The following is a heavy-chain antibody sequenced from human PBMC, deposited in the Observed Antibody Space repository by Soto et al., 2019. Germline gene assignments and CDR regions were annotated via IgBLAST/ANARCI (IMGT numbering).Heavy chain of an antibody. D-gene: IGHD6-13*01. J-gene: IGHJ4*02. CDR1: GGTFSSYA. V-gene: IGHV1-69*13. CDR2: IIPIFGTA. Sequence: SVKVSCKASGGTFSSYAISWVRQAPGQGLEWMGGIIPIFGTANYAQKFQGRVTITADESTSTAYMELSSLRSEDTAVYYCARDLGIAAAAQLLGYWGQGTQVTVSS. CDR3: ARDLGIAAAAQLLGY.